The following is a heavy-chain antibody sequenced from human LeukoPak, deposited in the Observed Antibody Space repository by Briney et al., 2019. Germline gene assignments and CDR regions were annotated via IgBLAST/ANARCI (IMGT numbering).Heavy chain of an antibody. CDR1: GFTFSSYG. D-gene: IGHD6-19*01. V-gene: IGHV3-30*18. CDR2: ISYDGSNK. Sequence: GGSLRLSCAASGFTFSSYGVHWVRQAPGKGLEWVAVISYDGSNKYYADSVKGRFTISRDNSKNTLYLQMNSLRAEDTAVYYCAKDKGSSGWSPYYYYGMDVWGQGTTVTVSS. CDR3: AKDKGSSGWSPYYYYGMDV. J-gene: IGHJ6*02.